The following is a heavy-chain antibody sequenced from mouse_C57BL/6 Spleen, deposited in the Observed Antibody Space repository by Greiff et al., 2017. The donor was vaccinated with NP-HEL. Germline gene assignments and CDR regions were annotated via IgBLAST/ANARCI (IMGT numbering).Heavy chain of an antibody. D-gene: IGHD2-3*01. CDR2: IRSKSSNYAT. CDR1: GFTFNTYA. Sequence: EVKLVESGGGLVQPKGSLKLSCAASGFTFNTYAMHWVRQAPGKGLEWVARIRSKSSNYATYYADSVKDRFTISRDDSQSMLYLQMNNLKTEDTAMYYCVREGWLLRNWYFDVWGTGTTVTVSS. CDR3: VREGWLLRNWYFDV. V-gene: IGHV10-3*01. J-gene: IGHJ1*03.